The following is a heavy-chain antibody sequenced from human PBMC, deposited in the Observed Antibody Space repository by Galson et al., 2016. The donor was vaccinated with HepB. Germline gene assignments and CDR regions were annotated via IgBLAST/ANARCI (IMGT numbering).Heavy chain of an antibody. V-gene: IGHV1-2*06. CDR1: GYTFTGYF. D-gene: IGHD3-10*01. Sequence: SVKVSCKASGYTFTGYFIHWVRQAPGQGLGWMGRINPYTGGTYYAQEFQGRVTMTRDTSISTAYMELSSLRSDDTAVYYCARVGSRVTLYYFDYWGQGTLVTVSS. CDR3: ARVGSRVTLYYFDY. CDR2: INPYTGGT. J-gene: IGHJ4*02.